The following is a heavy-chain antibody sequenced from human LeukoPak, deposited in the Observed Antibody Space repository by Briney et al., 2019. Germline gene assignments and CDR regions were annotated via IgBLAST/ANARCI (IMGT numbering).Heavy chain of an antibody. D-gene: IGHD3-22*01. CDR1: GYTFTSYD. V-gene: IGHV1-8*03. CDR3: ARAATMIVAAHGY. CDR2: MNPNSGNT. J-gene: IGHJ4*02. Sequence: ASVKVSCKASGYTFTSYDINWVRQATGQGLEWMGWMNPNSGNTGYAQKFQGRVTITRNTSISTAYMELSSLRSDDTAVYYCARAATMIVAAHGYWGQGTLVTVSS.